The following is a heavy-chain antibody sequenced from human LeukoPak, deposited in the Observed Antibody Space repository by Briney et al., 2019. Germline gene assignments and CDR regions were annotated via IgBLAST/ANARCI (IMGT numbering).Heavy chain of an antibody. D-gene: IGHD5-12*01. CDR1: GFTYSNYW. Sequence: PGGSLRLSCAASGFTYSNYWMSWVRQAPGKGREGVAHINQDGSEEHYMDSVKARFIIPRDNAKNSLSLQMDSLRAEDTAVYYCVRDGGVSGYDLLDYWGQGTLVTVSS. J-gene: IGHJ4*02. V-gene: IGHV3-7*01. CDR3: VRDGGVSGYDLLDY. CDR2: INQDGSEE.